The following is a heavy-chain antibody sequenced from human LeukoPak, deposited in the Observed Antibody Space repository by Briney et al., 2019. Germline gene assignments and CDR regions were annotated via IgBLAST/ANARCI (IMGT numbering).Heavy chain of an antibody. Sequence: ASVKVSCKASGYTFTGYYMHWVRQAPGQGLEWMGWINPNSGGTNYAQKFRGRVTMARDTSISTAYMEPSRLRSDDTAVYYCASSLGYSSGWYVGYFDYWGQGTLVTVSS. D-gene: IGHD6-19*01. CDR3: ASSLGYSSGWYVGYFDY. V-gene: IGHV1-2*02. CDR1: GYTFTGYY. J-gene: IGHJ4*02. CDR2: INPNSGGT.